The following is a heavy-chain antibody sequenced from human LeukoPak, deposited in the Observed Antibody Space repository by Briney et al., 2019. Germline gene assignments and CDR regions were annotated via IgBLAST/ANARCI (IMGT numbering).Heavy chain of an antibody. CDR3: ARDTHQEPFDY. CDR2: INHSGST. D-gene: IGHD1-26*01. J-gene: IGHJ4*02. Sequence: SETLSLTCAVYGGSFSGYYWSWLRQPPGKGLEWIGEINHSGSTNYNPSLKSRVTISVDTSKNQFSLKLSSVTAADTAVYYCARDTHQEPFDYWGQGTLVTVSS. CDR1: GGSFSGYY. V-gene: IGHV4-34*01.